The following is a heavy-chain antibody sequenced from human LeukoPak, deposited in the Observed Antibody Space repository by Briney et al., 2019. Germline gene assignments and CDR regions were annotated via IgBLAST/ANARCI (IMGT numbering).Heavy chain of an antibody. D-gene: IGHD6-19*01. CDR2: ISGSGGST. Sequence: PGGSLRLSCAASGFTFSSYAMSWVRQAPGKGLEWVSAISGSGGSTYYADSVKGRFTISRDNSKNTLYLQMNSLRVEDTAMYYCAKDKRARYSSGWYGTFDIWGQGTMVTVSS. V-gene: IGHV3-23*01. J-gene: IGHJ3*02. CDR3: AKDKRARYSSGWYGTFDI. CDR1: GFTFSSYA.